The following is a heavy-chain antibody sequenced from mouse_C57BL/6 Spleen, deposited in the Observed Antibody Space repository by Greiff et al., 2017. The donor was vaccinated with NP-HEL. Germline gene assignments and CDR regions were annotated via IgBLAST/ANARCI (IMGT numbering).Heavy chain of an antibody. J-gene: IGHJ4*01. CDR2: IDPSDSYT. Sequence: QVQLQQPGAELVKPGASVKLSCKASGYTFTSYWMQWVKQRPGQGLEWIGEIDPSDSYTNYNQKFKGKATLTVDTSSSTAYMQLSSLTSEDSAVYYCARRLSYAMDYWGQGTSVTVSS. CDR3: ARRLSYAMDY. CDR1: GYTFTSYW. V-gene: IGHV1-50*01.